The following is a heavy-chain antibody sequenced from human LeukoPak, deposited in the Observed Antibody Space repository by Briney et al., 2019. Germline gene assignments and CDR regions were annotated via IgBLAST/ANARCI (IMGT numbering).Heavy chain of an antibody. V-gene: IGHV3-20*04. Sequence: GGSLRLSCAASGFTFDDYGMSWVRQAPGKGLEWVSGINWNGGSTGYADSVKGRFTISRDNAKNSLYLQMNSLRAEDTALYYCARVAKQALPTVTTYVDYWGQGTLVTVSS. CDR1: GFTFDDYG. CDR2: INWNGGST. J-gene: IGHJ4*02. D-gene: IGHD4-11*01. CDR3: ARVAKQALPTVTTYVDY.